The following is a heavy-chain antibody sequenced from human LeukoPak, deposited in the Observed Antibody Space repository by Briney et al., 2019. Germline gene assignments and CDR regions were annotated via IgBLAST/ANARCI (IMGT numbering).Heavy chain of an antibody. D-gene: IGHD3-22*01. J-gene: IGHJ5*02. CDR2: ISYDGSNK. CDR1: GFTFSSYA. V-gene: IGHV3-30-3*01. CDR3: ARDHGDYYDSSGTRFDP. Sequence: GGSLRLSCAASGFTFSSYAMHWVRQAPGKGLEWVAVISYDGSNKYYADSVKGRFTISRDNAKNSLYLQMNSLRAEDTAVYYCARDHGDYYDSSGTRFDPWGQGTLVTVSS.